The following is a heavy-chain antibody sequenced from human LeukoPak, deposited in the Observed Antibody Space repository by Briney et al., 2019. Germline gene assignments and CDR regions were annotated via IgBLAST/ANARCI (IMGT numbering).Heavy chain of an antibody. J-gene: IGHJ4*02. D-gene: IGHD3-22*01. CDR1: GFTFSSYW. CDR3: ARDPTESYYDSSGYPYYFDS. V-gene: IGHV3-7*01. Sequence: GGSLRLSCAASGFTFSSYWMSWVRQAPGKGLEWVANIKQDGSEKYYVDSVKGRFTISRDNAKNSPYLQMNSLRAEDTAVYYCARDPTESYYDSSGYPYYFDSWGQGTLVTVSS. CDR2: IKQDGSEK.